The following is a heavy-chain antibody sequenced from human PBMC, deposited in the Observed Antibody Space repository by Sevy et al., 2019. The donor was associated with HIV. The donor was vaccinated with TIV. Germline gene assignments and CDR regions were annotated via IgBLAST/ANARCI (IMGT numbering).Heavy chain of an antibody. CDR2: IYYNGST. J-gene: IGHJ5*02. V-gene: IGHV4-59*01. CDR1: GGSISSYY. Sequence: SETLSLTCAVSGGSISSYYWSWIRQPPGKGLEWIGYIYYNGSTNYNPSLKSRVTIPVDTSKNQFSLKLSSVTAADTAVYYCARAPQWLVLGWCDPWGQGTLVTVSS. D-gene: IGHD6-19*01. CDR3: ARAPQWLVLGWCDP.